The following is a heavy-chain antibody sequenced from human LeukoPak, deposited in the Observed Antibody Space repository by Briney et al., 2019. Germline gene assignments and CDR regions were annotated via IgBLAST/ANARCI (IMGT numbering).Heavy chain of an antibody. Sequence: ASVKVSCKASGYTFTSYYMHWVRQAPGQGLEWMGIINPSGGSTSYAQKFQGRVTMTRDTSTSTVYMELSSLRSEDTAVYYCARDTGSNYYDSSGYSDYWGQGTLVTVSS. CDR3: ARDTGSNYYDSSGYSDY. CDR1: GYTFTSYY. J-gene: IGHJ4*02. V-gene: IGHV1-46*01. D-gene: IGHD3-22*01. CDR2: INPSGGST.